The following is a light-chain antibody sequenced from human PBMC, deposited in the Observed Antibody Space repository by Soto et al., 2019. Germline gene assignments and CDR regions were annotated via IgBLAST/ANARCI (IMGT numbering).Light chain of an antibody. V-gene: IGLV2-14*01. Sequence: QSALTQPASVSGSPGQSITISCTGTSSDIGAYNYVSWYQQYPGKDPKLMIYEVSHRPSGVSNRFSGSKSDNTASLTISGLQAEDEADYYCSSYTSISTLYVFGTGTKVTVL. CDR3: SSYTSISTLYV. J-gene: IGLJ1*01. CDR2: EVS. CDR1: SSDIGAYNY.